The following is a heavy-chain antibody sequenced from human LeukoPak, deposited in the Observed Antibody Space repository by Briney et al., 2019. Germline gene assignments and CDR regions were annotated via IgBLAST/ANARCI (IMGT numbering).Heavy chain of an antibody. Sequence: PSETLSLTCTVSGGSISSYYWSWIRQPPGKGLEWIGEINHSGRTNYNSSLKSRVTISVDTSKNQFSLKLSSVSAADTAVYYCARGGQLNWFDPWGQGTLVTVSS. V-gene: IGHV4-34*01. J-gene: IGHJ5*02. CDR1: GGSISSYY. CDR2: INHSGRT. D-gene: IGHD5-18*01. CDR3: ARGGQLNWFDP.